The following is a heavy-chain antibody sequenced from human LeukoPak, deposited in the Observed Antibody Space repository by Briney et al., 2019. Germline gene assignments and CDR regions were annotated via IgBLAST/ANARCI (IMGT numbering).Heavy chain of an antibody. CDR1: GFTFDDYA. V-gene: IGHV3-23*01. CDR3: AKLGSGWYLDY. J-gene: IGHJ4*02. Sequence: GGFLRLSCAASGFTFDDYAMHWVRQAPGKGLEWVSPIGGSGGSTYYADSVKGRFTISRDNSKNTLFLQMNSLRAEDTAVYYCAKLGSGWYLDYWGQGTLVTVSS. D-gene: IGHD6-25*01. CDR2: IGGSGGST.